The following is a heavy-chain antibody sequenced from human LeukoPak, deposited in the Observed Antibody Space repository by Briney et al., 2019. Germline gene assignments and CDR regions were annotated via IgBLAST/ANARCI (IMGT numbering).Heavy chain of an antibody. D-gene: IGHD3-22*01. J-gene: IGHJ4*02. Sequence: GGSLRLSCAASGFTFDDYAMHWVRQAPGKGLEWVSGISWNSGSIGYADSVKGRFTISRDNAKNSLYLQRNSLRAEDTALYYCAKDTYYDSSGPFDYWGQGTLVTVSS. V-gene: IGHV3-9*01. CDR1: GFTFDDYA. CDR3: AKDTYYDSSGPFDY. CDR2: ISWNSGSI.